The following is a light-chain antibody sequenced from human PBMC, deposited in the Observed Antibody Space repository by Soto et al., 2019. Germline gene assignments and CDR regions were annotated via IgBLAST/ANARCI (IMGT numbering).Light chain of an antibody. CDR2: DGS. CDR1: QTINRW. J-gene: IGKJ2*01. V-gene: IGKV1-5*01. CDR3: QQYNALWYT. Sequence: DIQMTQSPATLSASLGDRVTITCRASQTINRWLAWYQQKPRKAPKLLSYDGSTLQSGVPSRFSGSGSGTEFTLNISSLQPDDVATYYCQQYNALWYTFGPGTKV.